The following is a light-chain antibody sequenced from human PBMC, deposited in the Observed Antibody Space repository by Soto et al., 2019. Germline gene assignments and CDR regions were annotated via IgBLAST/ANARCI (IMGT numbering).Light chain of an antibody. CDR1: QSVSRY. CDR2: DAS. J-gene: IGKJ5*01. CDR3: QQRSNWPPIT. V-gene: IGKV3-11*01. Sequence: EIVMTQSPATLCLSPGERATLSCRASQSVSRYLAWYQQKPGQAPRFLIYDASNRATGIPARFSGSGSGTDFTLTISSLEPEDFAVYYCQQRSNWPPITFGQGTRLEI.